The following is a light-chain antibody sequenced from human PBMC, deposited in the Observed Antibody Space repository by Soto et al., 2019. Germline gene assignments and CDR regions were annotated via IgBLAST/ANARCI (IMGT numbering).Light chain of an antibody. V-gene: IGKV3-20*01. J-gene: IGKJ3*01. Sequence: EIVLTQSPGNLSLSPGERATLSCRASQSVSSSFLAWYQQRPGQAPRLLIFGASYRATGIPDRFSGSGSGTDFTLTISRLEPEDFAVYYCQHYGSSPPEFTFGPGTKVDSK. CDR3: QHYGSSPPEFT. CDR1: QSVSSSF. CDR2: GAS.